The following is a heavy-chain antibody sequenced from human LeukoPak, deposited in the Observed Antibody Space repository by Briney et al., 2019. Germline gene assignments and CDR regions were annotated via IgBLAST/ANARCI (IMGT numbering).Heavy chain of an antibody. CDR2: INHSGST. CDR3: AGVGYGSGSYYFDY. D-gene: IGHD3-10*01. V-gene: IGHV4-34*01. J-gene: IGHJ4*02. CDR1: GGSFSGYY. Sequence: PSETLSLTCAVYGGSFSGYYWSWIRQPPGKGLEWIGEINHSGSTNYNPSLKSRVTISVDTSKNQFSLKLSSVTAADTAVYYCAGVGYGSGSYYFDYWGQGTLVTVSS.